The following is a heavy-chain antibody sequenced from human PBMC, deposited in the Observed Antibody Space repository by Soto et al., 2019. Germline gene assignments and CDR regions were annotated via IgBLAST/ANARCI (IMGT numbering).Heavy chain of an antibody. CDR3: ATDRGWQQFHY. CDR2: ISSSGNIV. Sequence: PGGSLRLSCAASGFTFSDYYMNWIRQAPGKGLEWVSYISSSGNIVYYADSVKGRFTISRDNAKNSLYLQMDSLRAEDTAIYYCATDRGWQQFHYWGQGTQVTVSS. V-gene: IGHV3-11*01. D-gene: IGHD6-13*01. CDR1: GFTFSDYY. J-gene: IGHJ4*02.